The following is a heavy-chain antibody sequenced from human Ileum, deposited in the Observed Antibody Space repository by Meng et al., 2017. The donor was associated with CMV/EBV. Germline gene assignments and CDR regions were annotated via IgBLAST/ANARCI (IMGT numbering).Heavy chain of an antibody. J-gene: IGHJ5*02. CDR1: GFTFNRYW. V-gene: IGHV3-74*01. Sequence: GGSLRLSCAASGFTFNRYWMHWVRQAPGKGLVWVSRINGDGGGTYYADSVKGRFTISRDNAKNTVYLQMISLRVEDTAVYYCVRGGDNWNRDYWFDPWGQGALVTVSS. D-gene: IGHD1-20*01. CDR2: INGDGGGT. CDR3: VRGGDNWNRDYWFDP.